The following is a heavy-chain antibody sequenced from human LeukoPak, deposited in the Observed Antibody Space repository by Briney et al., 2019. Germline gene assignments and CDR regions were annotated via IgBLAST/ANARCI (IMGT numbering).Heavy chain of an antibody. CDR3: ASHTIFGVVKIQNWFDP. D-gene: IGHD3-3*01. CDR2: IYYSGST. Sequence: SETLSLTCTVSVGSISSSSYYWGWIRQPPGKGLEWIGSIYYSGSTYYNPSLKSRVTISVDTSKNQFSLKLSSVTAADTAVYYCASHTIFGVVKIQNWFDPWGQGTLVTVSS. J-gene: IGHJ5*02. V-gene: IGHV4-39*01. CDR1: VGSISSSSYY.